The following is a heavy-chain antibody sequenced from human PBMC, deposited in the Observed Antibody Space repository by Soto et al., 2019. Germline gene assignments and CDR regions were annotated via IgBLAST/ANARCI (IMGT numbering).Heavy chain of an antibody. V-gene: IGHV3-30*18. J-gene: IGHJ4*02. CDR1: GFTFSSYG. Sequence: PGGSLRLSCAASGFTFSSYGMHWVRQAPGKGLEWVAVISYDGSNKYYADSVKGRFTISRDNSKNTLYLQMNSLRAEDTAVYYCAKDSRRYCTNGVCYEFDYWGQGTLVTVSS. CDR3: AKDSRRYCTNGVCYEFDY. D-gene: IGHD2-8*01. CDR2: ISYDGSNK.